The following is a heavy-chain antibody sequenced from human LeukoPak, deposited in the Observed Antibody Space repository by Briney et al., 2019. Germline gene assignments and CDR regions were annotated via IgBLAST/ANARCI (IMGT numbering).Heavy chain of an antibody. CDR2: ISAYNGNT. CDR3: ARYRYGYYYDSTNDAFDI. J-gene: IGHJ3*02. D-gene: IGHD3-22*01. Sequence: GASVKVSCTASGYTFTSYGISWVRQAPGQGLEWMGWISAYNGNTNYAQKLQGRVTMTTDTSTSTAYMELRSLRSDDTAVYYCARYRYGYYYDSTNDAFDIWGQGTMVTVSS. CDR1: GYTFTSYG. V-gene: IGHV1-18*01.